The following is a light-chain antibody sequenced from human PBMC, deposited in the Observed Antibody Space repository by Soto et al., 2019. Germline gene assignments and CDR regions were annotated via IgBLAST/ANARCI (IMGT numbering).Light chain of an antibody. CDR3: CSYAGSGTVV. CDR2: EGS. V-gene: IGLV2-23*01. CDR1: SSDVGSYNL. Sequence: QSVLTQPASVSGSPGQSITISCTGTSSDVGSYNLVSWYQQQPGKAPKLMIYEGSKRPSGVSNRFYGSKSGNTASLTISGLQAEDEADYHCCSYAGSGTVVFGGGTKVTVL. J-gene: IGLJ2*01.